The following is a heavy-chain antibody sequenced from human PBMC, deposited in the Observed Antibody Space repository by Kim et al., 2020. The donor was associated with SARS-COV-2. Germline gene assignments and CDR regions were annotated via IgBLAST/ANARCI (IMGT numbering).Heavy chain of an antibody. J-gene: IGHJ4*02. D-gene: IGHD3-10*01. CDR2: INTNTGNP. CDR3: ARESPIRDPIRLLWFGELCV. CDR1: GYTFTSYA. Sequence: ASVKVSCKASGYTFTSYAMNWVRQAPGQGLEWMGWINTNTGNPTYAQGFTGRFVFSLDTSVSTAYLQISSLKAEDTAVYYCARESPIRDPIRLLWFGELCVWGQGTLVTVSS. V-gene: IGHV7-4-1*02.